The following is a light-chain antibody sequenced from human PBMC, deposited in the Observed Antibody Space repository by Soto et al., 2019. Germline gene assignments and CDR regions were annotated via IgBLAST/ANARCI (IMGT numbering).Light chain of an antibody. CDR1: QGIASS. Sequence: ILLTQSPSSLSASVGDRVTITCRASQGIASSFAWYQQKPGKAPKLLIYAASSLQSGVPSRFSGSGSGTDFTLTISSLQPEDFATYYCQELHDYPITFGQGTRLEIK. V-gene: IGKV1-9*01. CDR2: AAS. J-gene: IGKJ5*01. CDR3: QELHDYPIT.